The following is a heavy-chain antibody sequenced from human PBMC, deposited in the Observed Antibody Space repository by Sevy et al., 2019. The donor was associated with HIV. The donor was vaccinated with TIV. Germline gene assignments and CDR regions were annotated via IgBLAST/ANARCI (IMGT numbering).Heavy chain of an antibody. V-gene: IGHV3-21*04. CDR2: ISSESGYI. J-gene: IGHJ4*02. CDR1: GLTFSNDN. D-gene: IGHD2-21*01. Sequence: GGSLRLSCAASGLTFSNDNMNWVRQAPGKGLEWVSFISSESGYIYYADSVKGRFTISRDNSKNSLFLQMNSLRAEDTAVYYCARAGPLGDLDHFDRWGQGTLVTVSS. CDR3: ARAGPLGDLDHFDR.